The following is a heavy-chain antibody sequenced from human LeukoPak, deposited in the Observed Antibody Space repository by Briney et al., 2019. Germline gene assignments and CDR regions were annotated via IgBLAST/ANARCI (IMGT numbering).Heavy chain of an antibody. Sequence: PGGSLRLSCEVSGFTFSRHSTSWVRQAPGKGLEWVAKIKEDGTERWYVDSVKGRFTISRDNAKNTLFLQMNSLRAEDTAVYYCARGYSGYERGRWFDPWGQGTLVTVSS. CDR2: IKEDGTER. CDR1: GFTFSRHS. V-gene: IGHV3-7*01. D-gene: IGHD5-12*01. CDR3: ARGYSGYERGRWFDP. J-gene: IGHJ5*02.